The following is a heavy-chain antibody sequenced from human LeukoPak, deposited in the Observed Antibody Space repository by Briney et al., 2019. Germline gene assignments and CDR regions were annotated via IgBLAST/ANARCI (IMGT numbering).Heavy chain of an antibody. Sequence: SETLSLACAVYGGSFSGYYWSWIRPPPGKGLEWIGEINHSGSTNYNPSLKSRVTISVDTSKNQFSLKLSSVTAADTAMYYCARGSTDGYCSGGSCYSTSNWFDPWGQGTLVTVSS. D-gene: IGHD2-15*01. V-gene: IGHV4-34*01. J-gene: IGHJ5*02. CDR3: ARGSTDGYCSGGSCYSTSNWFDP. CDR1: GGSFSGYY. CDR2: INHSGST.